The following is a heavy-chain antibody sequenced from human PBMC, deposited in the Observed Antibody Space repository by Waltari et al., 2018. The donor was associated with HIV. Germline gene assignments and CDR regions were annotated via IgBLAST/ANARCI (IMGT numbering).Heavy chain of an antibody. D-gene: IGHD4-4*01. CDR2: IYSSGDT. V-gene: IGHV3-66*01. CDR3: ATSNYFDY. CDR1: GFSVVNNY. Sequence: LRRSCAVSGFSVVNNYMNWVRQAPGGGLELISLIYSSGDTNYADSVKDRFTISRDNSRNTLYLQMNRLRAEDTAVYYCATSNYFDYWGPGTLVTVSS. J-gene: IGHJ4*02.